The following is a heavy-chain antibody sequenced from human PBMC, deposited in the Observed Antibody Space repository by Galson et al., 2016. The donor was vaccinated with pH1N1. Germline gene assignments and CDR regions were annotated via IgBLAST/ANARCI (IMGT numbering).Heavy chain of an antibody. V-gene: IGHV3-23*01. Sequence: LRLSCAASGSTFRNYGMSWVRQAPGKGLEWVSAITFTGGSTYYADDVKGRFTISRDTSKNTLYLQMNSLRVEDTAVYYCAKARAAGIVNTGDFDYWGQGTLVTVSS. CDR2: ITFTGGST. J-gene: IGHJ4*02. CDR3: AKARAAGIVNTGDFDY. D-gene: IGHD1-14*01. CDR1: GSTFRNYG.